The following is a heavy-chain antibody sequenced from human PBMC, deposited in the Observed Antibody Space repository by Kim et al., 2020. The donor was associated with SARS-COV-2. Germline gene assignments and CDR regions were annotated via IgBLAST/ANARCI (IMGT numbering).Heavy chain of an antibody. V-gene: IGHV5-51*01. J-gene: IGHJ4*02. D-gene: IGHD2-2*02. CDR3: ARQTYTDSSDY. CDR2: DT. Sequence: DTRYSPSFQGRVTMSVDESISTAYLQWNSLRASDTAIYYCARQTYTDSSDYWGQGTTVTVSS.